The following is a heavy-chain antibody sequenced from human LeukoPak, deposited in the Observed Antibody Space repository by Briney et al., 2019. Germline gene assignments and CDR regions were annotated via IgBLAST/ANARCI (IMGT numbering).Heavy chain of an antibody. CDR3: AKDWCGGDCLLLGY. V-gene: IGHV3-30*18. D-gene: IGHD2-21*02. Sequence: GGSLRLSCAASGFTFSSYGMHWVRQAPGKGLEWVAVISYDGSNKYYADSVKGRSTISRDNSKNTLYLQMNSLRAEDTAVYYCAKDWCGGDCLLLGYWGQGTLVTVSS. J-gene: IGHJ4*02. CDR1: GFTFSSYG. CDR2: ISYDGSNK.